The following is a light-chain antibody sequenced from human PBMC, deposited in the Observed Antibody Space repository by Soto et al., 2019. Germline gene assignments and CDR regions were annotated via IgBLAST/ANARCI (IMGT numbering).Light chain of an antibody. V-gene: IGKV3-15*01. CDR3: QQYATSPRT. Sequence: EIVMTQSPATLSVSPGERAALSCRASQSVSSNLAWYQQKPGQAPRPLIYGASTRATGIPARFSGSGSGTEFTLTISSLQSEDFAVYYCQQYATSPRTFGQGTKVDIK. J-gene: IGKJ1*01. CDR1: QSVSSN. CDR2: GAS.